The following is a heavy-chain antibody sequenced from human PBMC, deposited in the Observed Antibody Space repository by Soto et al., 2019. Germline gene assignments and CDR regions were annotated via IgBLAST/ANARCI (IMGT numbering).Heavy chain of an antibody. Sequence: PGGSLRLSCAASGFTFSSCAMHWVRQAPGKGLEWVALISYDGSNKYYADSVKGRFTISRDNSKNTLYLQMNSLRAEDTAVYYCARNGRVRDSGYEGTHFDYWGQGT. CDR1: GFTFSSCA. V-gene: IGHV3-30-3*01. CDR3: ARNGRVRDSGYEGTHFDY. J-gene: IGHJ4*02. D-gene: IGHD5-12*01. CDR2: ISYDGSNK.